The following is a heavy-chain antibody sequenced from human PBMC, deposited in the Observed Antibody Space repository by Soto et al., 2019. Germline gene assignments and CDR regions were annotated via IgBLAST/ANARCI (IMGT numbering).Heavy chain of an antibody. Sequence: PGGSLRLSCVGSGFTFSNAWMNWVRQAPGKGLEWVARIKSKANGGTIEYAAPVKGRITISRDDSKNTAYLQMTGLQTEDTAVYYCSTGRNFDIWGRGTLVTVS. CDR1: GFTFSNAW. J-gene: IGHJ2*01. CDR2: IKSKANGGTI. CDR3: STGRNFDI. V-gene: IGHV3-15*01.